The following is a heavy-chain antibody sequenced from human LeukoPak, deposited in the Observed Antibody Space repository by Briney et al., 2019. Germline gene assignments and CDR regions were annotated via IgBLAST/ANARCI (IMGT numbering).Heavy chain of an antibody. V-gene: IGHV3-33*01. D-gene: IGHD3-10*01. CDR2: IWCDGSNK. CDR3: ARANYGSGSNYYYGLDV. CDR1: GFTFSIYG. Sequence: GRSLRLSCGASGFTFSIYGMHWVRQAPGKGPEWVAVIWCDGSNKYYADSVKGRFTISRDNSKNTLYLQINSLRAEDTAVYYCARANYGSGSNYYYGLDVWGQGTTVTVSS. J-gene: IGHJ6*02.